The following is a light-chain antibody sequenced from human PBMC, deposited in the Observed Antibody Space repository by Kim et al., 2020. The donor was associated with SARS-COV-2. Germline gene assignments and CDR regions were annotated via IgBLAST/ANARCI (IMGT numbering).Light chain of an antibody. J-gene: IGLJ1*01. CDR3: TSYAGSNNYV. CDR2: EVN. Sequence: GQSVTISCTGTSSDVGGYNYVSWYQQHPGKAPKFLIYEVNKRPSGVPDRFSGSKSGNTASLTDSGLQAEDEADYYCTSYAGSNNYVFGTGTKVTVL. CDR1: SSDVGGYNY. V-gene: IGLV2-8*01.